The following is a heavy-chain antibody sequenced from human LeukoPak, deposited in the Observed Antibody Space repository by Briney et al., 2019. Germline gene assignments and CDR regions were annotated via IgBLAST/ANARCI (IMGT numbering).Heavy chain of an antibody. CDR2: INPNSGGT. CDR3: ARNIAVAGIGFDY. D-gene: IGHD6-19*01. V-gene: IGHV1-2*02. J-gene: IGHJ4*02. Sequence: GASVKVSCKASGYTFTGCYMHWVRQAPGQGLEWMGWINPNSGGTNYAQKFQGRVTMTRDTSISTAYMELSRLRSDDTAVYYCARNIAVAGIGFDYWGQGTLVTVSS. CDR1: GYTFTGCY.